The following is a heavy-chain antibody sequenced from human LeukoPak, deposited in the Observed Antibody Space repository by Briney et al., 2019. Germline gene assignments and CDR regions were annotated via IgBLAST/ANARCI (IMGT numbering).Heavy chain of an antibody. Sequence: SETLSLTCTVSGGSISSSSYYWGWIRQPPGKGLEWIGSIYYSGSTYYNPSLKSRVTISVDTSKNQFSLKLSSVTAADTAVYYCARSSTTVATDPFDYWGQGTLVTASS. CDR2: IYYSGST. D-gene: IGHD4-23*01. V-gene: IGHV4-39*07. CDR3: ARSSTTVATDPFDY. CDR1: GGSISSSSYY. J-gene: IGHJ4*02.